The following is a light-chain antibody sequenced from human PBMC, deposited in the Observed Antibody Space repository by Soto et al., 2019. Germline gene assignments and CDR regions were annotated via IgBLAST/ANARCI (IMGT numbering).Light chain of an antibody. J-gene: IGLJ3*02. CDR1: SSDIGGYNY. V-gene: IGLV2-14*03. Sequence: QSVLTQPASVSGSPGQSITISCTGSSSDIGGYNYVSWYQQHPGKAPQLMIYDVSCRPSGISDRFSGSKSGNTASLTISGLQPKDEADYYCSSYGASSTLFGGGTKVTVL. CDR3: SSYGASSTL. CDR2: DVS.